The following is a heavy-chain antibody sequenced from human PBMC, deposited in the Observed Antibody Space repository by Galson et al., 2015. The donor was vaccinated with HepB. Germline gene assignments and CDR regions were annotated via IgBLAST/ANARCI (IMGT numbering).Heavy chain of an antibody. CDR3: ARGTWIPDY. V-gene: IGHV3-30-3*01. Sequence: LRLSCAASGFIFNSYTMHWVRQAPGKGLEWVAVISYDGSNKFYADSVKGRFTISRDNSKNTLYLQMNSLRAEDTAVYYCARGTWIPDYWGQGTLVTVSS. D-gene: IGHD5-12*01. CDR2: ISYDGSNK. J-gene: IGHJ4*02. CDR1: GFIFNSYT.